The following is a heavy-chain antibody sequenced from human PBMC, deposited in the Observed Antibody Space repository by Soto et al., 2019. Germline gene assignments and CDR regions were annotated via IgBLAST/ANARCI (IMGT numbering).Heavy chain of an antibody. J-gene: IGHJ6*03. D-gene: IGHD2-2*01. Sequence: ASVKVSCKASGYTFTGYYMHWVRQAPGQGLEWMGWINPNSGGTNYAQKFQGWVTMTRNTAIRKAYMELSRLRSDDTALYYCARARKYCSSTSCYRGSYDYYYYMDVWGKGTTVTVSS. CDR2: INPNSGGT. V-gene: IGHV1-2*04. CDR3: ARARKYCSSTSCYRGSYDYYYYMDV. CDR1: GYTFTGYY.